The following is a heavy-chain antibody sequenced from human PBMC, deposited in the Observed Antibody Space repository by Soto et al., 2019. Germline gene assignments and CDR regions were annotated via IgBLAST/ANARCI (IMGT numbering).Heavy chain of an antibody. CDR3: AKFEGHPLEYWYLDF. J-gene: IGHJ2*01. D-gene: IGHD1-1*01. CDR2: IHGAGGAT. Sequence: EVQLLESGGGLVQPGGSLRLSCAASGFAFSAYAMGWVRQAPGKGLEWVSTIHGAGGATHYADSVKGRVTISRDDSKNTLYAQMNSLRAEDTAVYYCAKFEGHPLEYWYLDFWGRGTLVTVSS. V-gene: IGHV3-23*01. CDR1: GFAFSAYA.